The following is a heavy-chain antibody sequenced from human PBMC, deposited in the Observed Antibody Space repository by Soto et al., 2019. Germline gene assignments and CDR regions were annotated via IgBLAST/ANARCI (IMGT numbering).Heavy chain of an antibody. CDR2: IIPILGIA. CDR3: ARGIAAAGIYGFDY. J-gene: IGHJ4*02. Sequence: SVKVSCKASGGTFSSYTISWVRQAPGQGLEWMGRIIPILGIANYAQKFQGRVTITADKSTSTAYMELSSLRSEDTAVYYCARGIAAAGIYGFDYWGQGTLVTVSS. V-gene: IGHV1-69*02. D-gene: IGHD6-13*01. CDR1: GGTFSSYT.